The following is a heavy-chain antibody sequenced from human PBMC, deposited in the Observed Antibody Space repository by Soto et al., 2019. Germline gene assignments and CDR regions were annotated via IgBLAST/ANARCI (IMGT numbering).Heavy chain of an antibody. J-gene: IGHJ4*02. CDR2: INHSGST. V-gene: IGHV4-34*01. D-gene: IGHD2-2*01. CDR1: GGSFSGYY. CDR3: ARVVVVVPAASRYIDY. Sequence: SETLSVTCAVYGGSFSGYYWSWIRQTPGKGLEWIGEINHSGSTNYNPSLKSRVTISVDTSKNQFSLKLSSVTAADTAVYYCARVVVVVPAASRYIDYWGQGTLVTVSS.